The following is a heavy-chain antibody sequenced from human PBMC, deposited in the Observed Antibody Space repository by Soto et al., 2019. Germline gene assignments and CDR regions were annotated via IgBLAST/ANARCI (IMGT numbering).Heavy chain of an antibody. Sequence: LSLTCTVSGGSFRGYYWGWVRQPPGKGLEWIGEINHSGSSNYHPSLKGRVTISVATSKNQFSLTVNSVTPADTAVYYCARGEITLLGGMDVWGQGTTVTVSS. D-gene: IGHD3-10*01. CDR2: INHSGSS. J-gene: IGHJ6*02. CDR1: GGSFRGYY. V-gene: IGHV4-34*01. CDR3: ARGEITLLGGMDV.